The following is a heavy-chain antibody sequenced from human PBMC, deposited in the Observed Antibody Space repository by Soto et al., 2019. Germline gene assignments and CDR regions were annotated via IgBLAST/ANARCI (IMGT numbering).Heavy chain of an antibody. CDR2: IYYRGST. V-gene: IGHV4-59*01. CDR3: ARGGLDHSNDEGWFAH. Sequence: PXETLPLTGPVSGCSISSYYWSWIRQPPGKGLEWFGYIYYRGSTNYKPSLKTRVTISVDTSKNPLYLMLSSVNAADTAVYYCARGGLDHSNDEGWFAHRAQGNLVTVSS. D-gene: IGHD4-4*01. J-gene: IGHJ5*02. CDR1: GCSISSYY.